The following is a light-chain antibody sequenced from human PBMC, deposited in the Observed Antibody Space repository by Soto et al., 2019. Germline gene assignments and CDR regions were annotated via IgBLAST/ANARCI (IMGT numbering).Light chain of an antibody. CDR3: LVWDTNTDHYL. J-gene: IGLJ1*01. CDR2: DDT. V-gene: IGLV3-21*02. CDR1: NIGSKS. Sequence: SYELPQPPSVSVAPGQTARITCGGNNIGSKSVHWYQQKPGQAPVLVVYDDTGRPSGIPERFSGSNSGNTATLTFSRVEAGDEADYYCLVWDTNTDHYLFGPGTKVTVL.